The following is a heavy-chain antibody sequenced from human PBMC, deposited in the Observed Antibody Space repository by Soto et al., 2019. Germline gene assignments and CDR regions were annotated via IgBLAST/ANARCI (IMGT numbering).Heavy chain of an antibody. D-gene: IGHD6-13*01. Sequence: VGLLRLSGAASVFTVSRTYMSWVRQAPGKGLEWGSVIYSGGSTYYADSVKGRLTISRHNSKNTLYLQMNSLRAEDTAVYYCASQGYSSQDYYYYYMDVWCKGTTVTVSS. J-gene: IGHJ6*03. CDR1: VFTVSRTY. V-gene: IGHV3-53*04. CDR2: IYSGGST. CDR3: ASQGYSSQDYYYYYMDV.